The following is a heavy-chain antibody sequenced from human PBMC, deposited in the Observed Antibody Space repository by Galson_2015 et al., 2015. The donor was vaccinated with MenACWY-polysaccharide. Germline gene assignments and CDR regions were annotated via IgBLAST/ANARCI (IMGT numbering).Heavy chain of an antibody. J-gene: IGHJ4*02. CDR1: GFTFGNFW. CDR3: ARTRIVGAHWFDC. V-gene: IGHV3-7*01. D-gene: IGHD1-26*01. CDR2: INQDGSEK. Sequence: SLRLSCAASGFTFGNFWVSWVRQAPGKGLEWVASINQDGSEKHYVDSVRVQFTVSRDNAKNSLYLQMNSLRAEDTAVYYCARTRIVGAHWFDCWGQGTLVTVSS.